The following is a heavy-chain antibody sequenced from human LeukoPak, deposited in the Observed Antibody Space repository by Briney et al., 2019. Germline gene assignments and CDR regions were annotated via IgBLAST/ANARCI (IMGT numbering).Heavy chain of an antibody. CDR2: ISSSCKNI. V-gene: IGHV3-21*01. CDR1: GFTFSDYS. Sequence: GGSLRLSCAASGFTFSDYSINWVRQDPGKGLEWVSSISSSCKNIFYADSVKGRFTISRDNANNSLFLQMNSLRGEDTAVYYCARDPTSGSHPHFDFWGQGILVTVSS. CDR3: ARDPTSGSHPHFDF. J-gene: IGHJ4*02. D-gene: IGHD1-26*01.